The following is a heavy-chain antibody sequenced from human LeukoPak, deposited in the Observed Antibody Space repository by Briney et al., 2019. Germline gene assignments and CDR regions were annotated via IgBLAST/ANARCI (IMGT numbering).Heavy chain of an antibody. CDR3: ARERGSGSYYYYYYYMDV. Sequence: GRSLRLSCAASGFTFSDYYMSWIRQAPGKGLEWVSYISSSGSTIYYADSVKGRFTISRDNAKNSLYLQMNSLRAEDTAVYYCARERGSGSYYYYYYYMDVWGKGTTVTVSS. CDR1: GFTFSDYY. V-gene: IGHV3-11*04. D-gene: IGHD3-10*01. CDR2: ISSSGSTI. J-gene: IGHJ6*03.